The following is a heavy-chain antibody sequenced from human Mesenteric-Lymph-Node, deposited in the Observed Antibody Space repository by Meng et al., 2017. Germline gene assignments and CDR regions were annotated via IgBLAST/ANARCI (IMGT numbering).Heavy chain of an antibody. CDR3: ARDGRWSNWFDP. CDR2: IYYSGST. CDR1: GGSVSSGSYY. J-gene: IGHJ5*02. D-gene: IGHD2-8*01. V-gene: IGHV4-61*01. Sequence: GSLRLSCTVSGGSVSSGSYYWSWIRQPPGKGLEWIGYIYYSGSTYYNPSLKSRVTISVDTSKNQFSLRLSSVTATDTAVYYCARDGRWSNWFDPWGQGTLVTVSS.